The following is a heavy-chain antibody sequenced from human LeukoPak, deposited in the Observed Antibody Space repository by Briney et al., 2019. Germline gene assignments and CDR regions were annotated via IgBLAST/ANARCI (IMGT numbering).Heavy chain of an antibody. V-gene: IGHV3-23*01. Sequence: PGGSLRLSCAASGFTFSTYAMSWVRQAPGEGLEWVSAIGGSGGSTYYAESVKGRFTISRDNSKNTLYLQMNSLRAEDTAVYYCAKKRGSYYPFDYWGQGTLVTVSS. D-gene: IGHD1-26*01. CDR2: IGGSGGST. CDR1: GFTFSTYA. CDR3: AKKRGSYYPFDY. J-gene: IGHJ4*02.